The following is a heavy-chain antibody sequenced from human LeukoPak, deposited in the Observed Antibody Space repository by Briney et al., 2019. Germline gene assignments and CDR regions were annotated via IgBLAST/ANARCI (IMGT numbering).Heavy chain of an antibody. Sequence: EASVKVSCKASGYTFTSYYMHWVRQAPGQGLEWMGIINPSGGSTSYAQKFQGRVTMTRDTSTSTVYMELSSLRSEDTAVYYCARAPPGYYGSRSGAFDIWGQGTMVTVSS. J-gene: IGHJ3*02. CDR1: GYTFTSYY. D-gene: IGHD3-10*01. CDR2: INPSGGST. CDR3: ARAPPGYYGSRSGAFDI. V-gene: IGHV1-46*01.